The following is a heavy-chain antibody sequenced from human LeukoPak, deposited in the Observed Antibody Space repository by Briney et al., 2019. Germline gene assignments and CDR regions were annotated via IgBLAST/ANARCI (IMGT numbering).Heavy chain of an antibody. CDR1: GFTFSSYG. CDR3: ARDYYDSSALGY. D-gene: IGHD3-22*01. J-gene: IGHJ4*02. V-gene: IGHV3-30*03. Sequence: PGGSLRLSCAASGFTFSSYGMHWVRQAPGKGLEWVAVISYDGSNKYYADSVKGRFTISRDNSKNTLYLQMNSLRAEDTAAYYCARDYYDSSALGYWGQGTLVTVSS. CDR2: ISYDGSNK.